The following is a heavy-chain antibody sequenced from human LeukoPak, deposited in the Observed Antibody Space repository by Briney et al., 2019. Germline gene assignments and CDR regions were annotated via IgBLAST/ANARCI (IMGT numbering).Heavy chain of an antibody. J-gene: IGHJ6*02. V-gene: IGHV3-9*01. D-gene: IGHD6-13*01. CDR3: AKDMKDRHSSSWYYFYYYGMDV. Sequence: PGGSLRLSCAASGFTFDDYAMHWVRQAPGKGLEWVSGISWNSGSIGYADSVKGRFTISRDNAKNSLYLQMNSLGAEDTALYYCAKDMKDRHSSSWYYFYYYGMDVWGQGTTVTVSS. CDR1: GFTFDDYA. CDR2: ISWNSGSI.